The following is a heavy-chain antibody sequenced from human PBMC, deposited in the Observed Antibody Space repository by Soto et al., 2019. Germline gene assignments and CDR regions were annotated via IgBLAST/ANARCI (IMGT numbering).Heavy chain of an antibody. CDR3: ARDKGGDSSSWYVGIYYYYGMDV. CDR1: GFTFSSYS. V-gene: IGHV3-48*02. Sequence: PGGSLILSCAASGFTFSSYSMNWVRQAPGKGLEWVSYISSSSSTIYYADSVKGRFTISRDNAKNSLYLQMNSLRDEDTAVYYCARDKGGDSSSWYVGIYYYYGMDVWGQGTTVTVSS. J-gene: IGHJ6*02. D-gene: IGHD6-13*01. CDR2: ISSSSSTI.